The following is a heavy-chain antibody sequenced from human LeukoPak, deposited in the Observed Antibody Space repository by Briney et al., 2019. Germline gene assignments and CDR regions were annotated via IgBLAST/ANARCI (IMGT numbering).Heavy chain of an antibody. CDR3: ARTARHLDY. CDR1: GFTFSNYW. Sequence: GGSLRLSCAASGFTFSNYWMSWVRQAPGKGLEWVANIKQDGSEKYYADSVRGRFTISRDNAKNLLYLQMNDLRVEDTAVYYCARTARHLDYWGQGTLVTVSS. J-gene: IGHJ4*02. D-gene: IGHD5-18*01. V-gene: IGHV3-7*01. CDR2: IKQDGSEK.